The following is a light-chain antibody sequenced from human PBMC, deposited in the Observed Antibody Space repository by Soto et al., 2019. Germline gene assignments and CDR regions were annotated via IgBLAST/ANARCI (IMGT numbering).Light chain of an antibody. J-gene: IGKJ4*01. V-gene: IGKV3-15*01. CDR3: QQDNNWPSLT. Sequence: EIVMTQSPATLSVSPGERATLSCRASQSVSSNLAWYQQKPGQGPRLLIYGASTRATGIPARFSGSGSGTEFNLTNSSLHHEDFAVYYCQQDNNWPSLTGCGGTKVEIK. CDR1: QSVSSN. CDR2: GAS.